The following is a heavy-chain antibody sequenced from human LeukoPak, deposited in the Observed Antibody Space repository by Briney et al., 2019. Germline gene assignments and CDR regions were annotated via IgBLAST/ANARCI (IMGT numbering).Heavy chain of an antibody. CDR1: GFTFSSYG. CDR3: ARDWSRLIDY. Sequence: GGSLRLSCAASGFTFSSYGMHWVRQAPGKGLEWVAFIRYDGSNKYYADSVKGRFTISRDNSKNTLYLQMNSLRAEDTAVYYCARDWSRLIDYWGQGTLVTVSS. CDR2: IRYDGSNK. V-gene: IGHV3-30*02. J-gene: IGHJ4*02. D-gene: IGHD2-8*02.